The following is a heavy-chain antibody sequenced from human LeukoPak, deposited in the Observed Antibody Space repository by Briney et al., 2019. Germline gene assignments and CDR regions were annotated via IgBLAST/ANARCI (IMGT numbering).Heavy chain of an antibody. CDR1: GFTFSSYS. D-gene: IGHD6-13*01. J-gene: IGHJ3*02. V-gene: IGHV3-21*01. CDR2: ISSSSSYI. CDR3: ARDSEYSSSFAFDI. Sequence: GGSLRLSCAASGFTFSSYSMNWVRQAPGKGLEWVSSISSSSSYIYYADSVKGRFTIPRDNAKNSLYLQMNSLRAEDTAVYYCARDSEYSSSFAFDIWGQGTMVTVSS.